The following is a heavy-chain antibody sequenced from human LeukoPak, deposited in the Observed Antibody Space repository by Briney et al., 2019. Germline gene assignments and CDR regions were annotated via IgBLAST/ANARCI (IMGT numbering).Heavy chain of an antibody. J-gene: IGHJ5*02. D-gene: IGHD2-2*01. CDR3: ASVVVVPAAYYNWFDP. Sequence: SETLSLTCAVCGGSFSGYYWSWIRQPPGKGLEWIGEINHSGSTNYNPSLKSRVTISVDTSKNQFSLKLSSVTAADTAVYYCASVVVVPAAYYNWFDPWGQGTLVTVSS. CDR2: INHSGST. CDR1: GGSFSGYY. V-gene: IGHV4-34*01.